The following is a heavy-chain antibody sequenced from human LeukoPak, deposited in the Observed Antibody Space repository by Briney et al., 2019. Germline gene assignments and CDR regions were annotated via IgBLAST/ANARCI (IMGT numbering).Heavy chain of an antibody. CDR3: ARGPSIYYDSSGYYYY. J-gene: IGHJ4*02. V-gene: IGHV1-18*01. Sequence: ASVEVSCKASGYTFTSYGISWVRQAPGQGLEWMGWISAYNGNTNYAQKLQGRVTMTTDTSTSTAYMELRSLRSDDTAVYYCARGPSIYYDSSGYYYYWGQGTLVTVSS. D-gene: IGHD3-22*01. CDR1: GYTFTSYG. CDR2: ISAYNGNT.